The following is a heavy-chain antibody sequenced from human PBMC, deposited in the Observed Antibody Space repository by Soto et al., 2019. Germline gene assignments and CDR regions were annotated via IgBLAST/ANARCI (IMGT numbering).Heavy chain of an antibody. V-gene: IGHV3-11*01. CDR3: ARVSWREKYGMDV. CDR1: GFTFSDSY. CDR2: ITFSGNTV. Sequence: QVQLVESGGGLVKPGGSLRLSCAASGFTFSDSYMSWLRQAPGKGLEWISYITFSGNTVYYADSLKGRFTISRDNAKNSLYLQMNRLRAEDTDVYYCARVSWREKYGMDVWGQGTTVTVSS. J-gene: IGHJ6*02.